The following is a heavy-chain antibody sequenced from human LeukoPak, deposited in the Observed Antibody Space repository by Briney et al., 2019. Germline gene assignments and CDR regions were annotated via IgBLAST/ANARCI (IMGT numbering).Heavy chain of an antibody. Sequence: PGGSLRLSCAASGFTFSSYAMSWVRQAPGKGLEWVSLISWDGGSTYYADSVKGRFTISRDNSKNSLYLQMNSLRTEDTALYYCAKGIAARPDSPFDYWGQGTLVTVSS. CDR3: AKGIAARPDSPFDY. CDR1: GFTFSSYA. CDR2: ISWDGGST. J-gene: IGHJ4*02. D-gene: IGHD6-6*01. V-gene: IGHV3-43*02.